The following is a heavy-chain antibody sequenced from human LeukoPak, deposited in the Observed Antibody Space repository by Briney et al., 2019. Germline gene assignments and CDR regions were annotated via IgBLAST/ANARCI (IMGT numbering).Heavy chain of an antibody. Sequence: SETLSLTCTVSGDSITSYFWSWLRQPPGKGLEWVGYIFYSGITNYNPSLKSRVTISVDTSKNQFSLKLSSVTAADTAVYYCARDKSRTYGSADAFDIWGQGTMVTVSS. CDR3: ARDKSRTYGSADAFDI. CDR1: GDSITSYF. CDR2: IFYSGIT. V-gene: IGHV4-59*12. J-gene: IGHJ3*02. D-gene: IGHD3-10*01.